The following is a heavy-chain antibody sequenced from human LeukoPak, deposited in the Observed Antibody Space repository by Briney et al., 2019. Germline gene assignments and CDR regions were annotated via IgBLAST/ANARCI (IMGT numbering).Heavy chain of an antibody. CDR2: ISYDGSNK. D-gene: IGHD2-2*02. V-gene: IGHV3-30-3*01. CDR3: ARSPIGYLHYTHFDY. Sequence: GGSLRLSCAASGFTFSSYAMHWVRQAPGKGLEWVAVISYDGSNKYYADSVKGRFTISRDNSKNTLYLQMNSLRVEDTAVYYCARSPIGYLHYTHFDYWGQGTLVTVSS. J-gene: IGHJ4*02. CDR1: GFTFSSYA.